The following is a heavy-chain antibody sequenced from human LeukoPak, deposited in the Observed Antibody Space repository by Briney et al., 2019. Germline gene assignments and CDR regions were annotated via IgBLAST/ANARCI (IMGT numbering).Heavy chain of an antibody. CDR3: AKDSTLYGDSWSDY. D-gene: IGHD4-17*01. Sequence: PGGSLRLSCEASGFIFSSYVMGWVRQAPGKGLEWVAVISYDGSNKYYADSVKGRFTISRDNSKNTLYLQMNSLRAEDTAVYYCAKDSTLYGDSWSDYWGQGTLVTVSS. CDR2: ISYDGSNK. J-gene: IGHJ4*02. CDR1: GFIFSSYV. V-gene: IGHV3-30*18.